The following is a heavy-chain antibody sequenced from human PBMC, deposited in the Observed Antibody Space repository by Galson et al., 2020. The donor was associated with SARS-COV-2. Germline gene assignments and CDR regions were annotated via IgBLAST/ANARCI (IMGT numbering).Heavy chain of an antibody. J-gene: IGHJ4*02. CDR2: FHSDGST. CDR3: ARYTTSSVAFDY. V-gene: IGHV4-59*08. D-gene: IGHD6-6*01. Sequence: SETLSLTCSVSGGSISSDYWSWIRQPPGKGLEWIGFFHSDGSTNYNPSLKSRVTISVDTSKNQFSLNLTSVTAADTAVYYCARYTTSSVAFDYWGQGTLVTVSS. CDR1: GGSISSDY.